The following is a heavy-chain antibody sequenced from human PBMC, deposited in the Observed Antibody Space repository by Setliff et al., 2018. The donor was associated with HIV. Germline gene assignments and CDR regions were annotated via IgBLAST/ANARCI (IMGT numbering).Heavy chain of an antibody. CDR3: ARDDIVATRYYYYYYLDV. V-gene: IGHV4-4*02. D-gene: IGHD5-12*01. CDR1: GGSISSDNW. CDR2: IYHSGST. Sequence: SSETLSLTCAVSGGSISSDNWWSWVRQPPGKGLEWIGEIYHSGSTNYNPSLKSRVTISVDKSKNRFSLKLSSVTAADTAVYYCARDDIVATRYYYYYYLDVWGKGTTVTVSS. J-gene: IGHJ6*03.